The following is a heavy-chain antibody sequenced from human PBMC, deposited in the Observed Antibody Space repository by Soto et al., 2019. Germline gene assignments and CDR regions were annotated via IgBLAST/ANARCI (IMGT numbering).Heavy chain of an antibody. J-gene: IGHJ5*02. CDR1: GGSISSGDYY. D-gene: IGHD6-19*01. CDR2: IYYSGST. V-gene: IGHV4-61*08. CDR3: ARDLLGDSSGWYGWFDP. Sequence: PSETLSLTCTVSGGSISSGDYYWSWIRQPPGKGLEWIGYIYYSGSTNYNPSLKSRVTISVDTSKNQFSLKLSSVTAADTAVYYCARDLLGDSSGWYGWFDPWGQGTLVTVSS.